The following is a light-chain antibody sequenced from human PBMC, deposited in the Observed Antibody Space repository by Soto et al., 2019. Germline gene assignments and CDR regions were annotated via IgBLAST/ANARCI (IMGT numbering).Light chain of an antibody. CDR2: DVS. CDR1: SGDVGAYNY. CDR3: SAYTITSPYV. V-gene: IGLV2-14*03. J-gene: IGLJ1*01. Sequence: QSALTQPASVSGSPGQSISISCTGTSGDVGAYNYISWYQQHPGKAPKLIIYDVSNRPSGVSSRFSGSKSGNTASLTISGLQAEDGADYYCSAYTITSPYVFGTGTKLTVL.